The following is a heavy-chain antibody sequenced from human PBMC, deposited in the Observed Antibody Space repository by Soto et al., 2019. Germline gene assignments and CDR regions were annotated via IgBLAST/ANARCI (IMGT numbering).Heavy chain of an antibody. CDR1: GYTFTSYD. CDR2: MNPNSGNT. CDR3: ARAKTSYGMDV. V-gene: IGHV1-8*01. Sequence: QVQLVQSGAEVKKPGASVKVSCKASGYTFTSYDINWVRQATGQGLEWMGWMNPNSGNTGYAQKFQGRVTMTRNTSISTAYMELSSLRPEDAPVYYRARAKTSYGMDVWGKGTTVTVSS. J-gene: IGHJ6*04.